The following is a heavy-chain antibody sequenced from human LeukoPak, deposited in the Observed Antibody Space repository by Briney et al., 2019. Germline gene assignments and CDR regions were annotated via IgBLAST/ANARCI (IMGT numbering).Heavy chain of an antibody. D-gene: IGHD5/OR15-5a*01. CDR2: ISTGRSIM. J-gene: IGHJ4*02. V-gene: IGHV3-48*02. CDR1: GFTFSTYG. CDR3: AGGVYGYNAFDS. Sequence: PGGSLRLSCAASGFTFSTYGRSWVRQAPGKGLEWVSHISTGRSIMNYADSVKGRFTISRDNGKNSVYLQMNSLKDEDTAVYYCAGGVYGYNAFDSWGQGTLVRVSS.